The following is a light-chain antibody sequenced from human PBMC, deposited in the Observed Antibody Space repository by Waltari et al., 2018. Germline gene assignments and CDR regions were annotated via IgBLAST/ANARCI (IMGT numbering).Light chain of an antibody. J-gene: IGLJ3*02. CDR1: SGHSSNI. CDR2: INSDGSH. Sequence: QLVLTQSPPASASLVASVKLTCTLDSGHSSNIVAWLQQQPEKGPRYLMKINSDGSHSKGDEIPDRFSCSSSGAERYLTISSVQSEDEADYYCQTGGHGTWVFGGGTKLSVL. CDR3: QTGGHGTWV. V-gene: IGLV4-69*01.